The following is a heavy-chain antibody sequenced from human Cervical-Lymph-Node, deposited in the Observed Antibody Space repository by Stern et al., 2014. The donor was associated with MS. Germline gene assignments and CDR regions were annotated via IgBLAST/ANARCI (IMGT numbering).Heavy chain of an antibody. D-gene: IGHD3-3*01. CDR2: INAGNGNT. CDR1: GYTFTSYA. J-gene: IGHJ5*02. V-gene: IGHV1-3*01. CDR3: ARDITIFGVVKNWFDP. Sequence: QVQLVQSGAEVKKPGASVKVSCKASGYTFTSYAMHWVRQAPGQRLEWMGWINAGNGNTKYSQKFQGRVTITRDTSASTAYMELSSLRSEDTAVYYCARDITIFGVVKNWFDPWGQGTLVTVSS.